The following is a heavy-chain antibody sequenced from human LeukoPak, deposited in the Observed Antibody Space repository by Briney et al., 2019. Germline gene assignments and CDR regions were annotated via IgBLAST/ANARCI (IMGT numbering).Heavy chain of an antibody. D-gene: IGHD3-10*01. J-gene: IGHJ5*02. CDR2: IYYSGST. CDR1: GGSISSSSYY. V-gene: IGHV4-39*07. Sequence: SETLSLTCTVSGGSISSSSYYWGWIRQPPGKGLEWIVSIYYSGSTYYNPSLKSRVTISVDTSKNQFSLKLSSVTAADTAVYYCAREGKDTAPGIYWFDPWGQGTLVTVPS. CDR3: AREGKDTAPGIYWFDP.